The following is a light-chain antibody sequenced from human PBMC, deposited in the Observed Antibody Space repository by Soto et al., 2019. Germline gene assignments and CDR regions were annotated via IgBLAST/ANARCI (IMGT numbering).Light chain of an antibody. V-gene: IGKV1-5*03. CDR3: QQYNSLFT. CDR2: KTS. CDR1: KSISPR. Sequence: DVQMTQSPSTLSASVGDRVTITCRASKSISPRLAWYQQKPGNALKLLIYKTSNLENGVPSRFIGSGSVTEFSLTMTSLQPDDFATYYCQQYNSLFTFGPGTTVDIK. J-gene: IGKJ3*01.